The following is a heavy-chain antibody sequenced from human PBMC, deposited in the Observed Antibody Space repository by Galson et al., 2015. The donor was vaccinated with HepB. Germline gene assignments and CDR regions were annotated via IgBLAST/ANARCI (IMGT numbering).Heavy chain of an antibody. CDR2: IMPIFGTA. CDR3: ARNSDYEGYYYYYYYMDV. CDR1: GGTFSSYA. J-gene: IGHJ6*03. Sequence: SVKVSCKASGGTFSSYAISWVRQAPGQGLEWMGGIMPIFGTANYAQRFQGRVTITADESTSTAYMELSSLSSDDTAIYYCARNSDYEGYYYYYYYMDVWGKGTTVIVSS. D-gene: IGHD5-12*01. V-gene: IGHV1-69*13.